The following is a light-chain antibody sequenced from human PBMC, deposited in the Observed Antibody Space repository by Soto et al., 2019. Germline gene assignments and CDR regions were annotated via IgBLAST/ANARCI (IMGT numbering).Light chain of an antibody. V-gene: IGLV2-23*02. CDR1: SSDVGSYNL. Sequence: QSALTQPASVSGSPGQSITISCTGPSSDVGSYNLVSWYQQYPGKAPKLIIFEVFKRPSGVSHRFSGSKSGNTASLTISGLQAEDEADYYCLSYSSSTSPYVLGTATKVTVL. CDR2: EVF. CDR3: LSYSSSTSPYV. J-gene: IGLJ1*01.